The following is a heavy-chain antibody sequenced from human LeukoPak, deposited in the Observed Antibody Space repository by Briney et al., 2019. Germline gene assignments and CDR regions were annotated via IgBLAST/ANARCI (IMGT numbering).Heavy chain of an antibody. CDR3: ARGRGFYDSSAYYRFDY. J-gene: IGHJ4*02. CDR2: ISAHNGKT. D-gene: IGHD3-22*01. Sequence: ASVKVSCKASGYTFTSYGISWVRQAPGQGLEWLGGISAHNGKTNYAQNFQDRVTMTTDTSTRTAYMELRSLRSDDTAVYYCARGRGFYDSSAYYRFDYWGQGTLVTVS. V-gene: IGHV1-18*01. CDR1: GYTFTSYG.